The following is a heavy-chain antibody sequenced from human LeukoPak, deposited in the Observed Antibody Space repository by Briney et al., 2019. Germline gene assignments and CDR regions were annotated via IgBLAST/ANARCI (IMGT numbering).Heavy chain of an antibody. CDR1: GSSFTSYW. V-gene: IGHV5-51*01. D-gene: IGHD2-2*02. Sequence: KPGGSLKISGMGSGSSFTSYWIGWVRQMPRKGRVGMGIVYPGDSGPRNRPSSQSQVTISADKSISTAYLQWSSLKASDTAMYYCARHPYCSSTSCYMEYRFDYWGQGTLVTVSS. CDR2: VYPGDSGP. CDR3: ARHPYCSSTSCYMEYRFDY. J-gene: IGHJ4*02.